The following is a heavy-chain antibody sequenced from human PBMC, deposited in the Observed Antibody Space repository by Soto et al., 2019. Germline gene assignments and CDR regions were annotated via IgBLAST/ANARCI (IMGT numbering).Heavy chain of an antibody. CDR3: ARGGGLSWYFDL. D-gene: IGHD3-16*01. CDR1: GFTFSSYW. V-gene: IGHV3-74*01. Sequence: EVQLVESGGGLVQPGGSLRLSCAASGFTFSSYWMHWVRQAPGKGLVWVSRINSDGSSTSYADSVKGRFTISRDNAKNTLYLQMNSLRAEDTAVYYGARGGGLSWYFDLWGRGTLVTVSS. CDR2: INSDGSST. J-gene: IGHJ2*01.